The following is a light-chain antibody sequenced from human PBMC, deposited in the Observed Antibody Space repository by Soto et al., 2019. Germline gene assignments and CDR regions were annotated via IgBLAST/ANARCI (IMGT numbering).Light chain of an antibody. Sequence: DVVLTQSPLSLPVTLGQSASISCRSSQSLVYSAGNTYLGWFQQRPGQSPRRLIYKVSNRDSGVPDRFSGSGSGTDFTLKISRVEAEDVGVYYCMQGTHWPPWTFGQGTKVEIK. CDR3: MQGTHWPPWT. V-gene: IGKV2-30*01. CDR1: QSLVYSAGNTY. CDR2: KVS. J-gene: IGKJ1*01.